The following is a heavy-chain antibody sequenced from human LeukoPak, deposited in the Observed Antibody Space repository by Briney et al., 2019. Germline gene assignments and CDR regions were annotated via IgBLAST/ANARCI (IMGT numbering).Heavy chain of an antibody. D-gene: IGHD3-22*01. CDR3: ARWDSSGYCDYFDY. CDR1: GFTFSSYG. Sequence: GGSLRLSCAASGFTFSSYGMSWVRQAPGKGLEWVSAISGSGGSTYYADSVKGRFTISRDNSKNTLYLQMNSLRAEDTAVYYCARWDSSGYCDYFDYWGQGTLVTVSS. V-gene: IGHV3-23*01. J-gene: IGHJ4*02. CDR2: ISGSGGST.